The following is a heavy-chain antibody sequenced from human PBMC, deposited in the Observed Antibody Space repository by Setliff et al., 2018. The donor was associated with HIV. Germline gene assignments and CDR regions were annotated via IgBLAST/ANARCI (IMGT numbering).Heavy chain of an antibody. V-gene: IGHV1-69*13. CDR3: ARGATITYYFDY. CDR1: GYTFTRYG. CDR2: IIPIFGTA. D-gene: IGHD5-12*01. J-gene: IGHJ4*02. Sequence: SVKVSCKASGYTFTRYGISWVRQAPGQGLEWMGRIIPIFGTANYAQKFQGRVTITADESTSTAYMELSSLRSEDTAVYYCARGATITYYFDYWGQGTLVTVSS.